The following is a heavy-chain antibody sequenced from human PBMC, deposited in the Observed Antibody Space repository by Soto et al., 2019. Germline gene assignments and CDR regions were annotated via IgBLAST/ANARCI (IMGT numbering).Heavy chain of an antibody. CDR3: TRSRYGDPDY. J-gene: IGHJ4*02. CDR2: LYHGGST. Sequence: EVQLVQSRGGLIQPEGSLKLSCAAPGIIVSSNYMSWVRQAPGKGLEWVSVLYHGGSTYYADSVKGRFTISRDNSKNTLFLQMNSLRAEDTAVYYCTRSRYGDPDYWGQGTLVTVSS. D-gene: IGHD4-17*01. CDR1: GIIVSSNY. V-gene: IGHV3-53*01.